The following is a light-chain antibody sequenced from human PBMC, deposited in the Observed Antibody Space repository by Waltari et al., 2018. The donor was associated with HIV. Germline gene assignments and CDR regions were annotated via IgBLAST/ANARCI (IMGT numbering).Light chain of an antibody. CDR3: QAWDSIVV. V-gene: IGLV3-1*01. Sequence: SYELTRPPSVSVSPGQTASITCSGDKLGDKYACWYQQKPGQSPVLVIYQDSKRPSGIPERFSGSNSGNTATLTISGTQAMDEADYYCQAWDSIVVFGGGTKLTVL. J-gene: IGLJ2*01. CDR1: KLGDKY. CDR2: QDS.